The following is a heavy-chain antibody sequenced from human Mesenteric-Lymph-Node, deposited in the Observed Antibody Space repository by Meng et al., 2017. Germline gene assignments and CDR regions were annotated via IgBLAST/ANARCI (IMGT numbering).Heavy chain of an antibody. Sequence: QLQRQGSGPGLVTPSETLSLTCTVSGGSITSGDYSWTWTRQPPGKGLEWIGYIYHGVNIYYTPSLRSRVTISVDKSRNQFSLKLTSVSAADTAVYYCVRDTRRGGGWFDPWGQGTLVTVSS. V-gene: IGHV4-30-2*01. CDR3: VRDTRRGGGWFDP. J-gene: IGHJ5*02. D-gene: IGHD3-10*01. CDR1: GGSITSGDYS. CDR2: IYHGVNI.